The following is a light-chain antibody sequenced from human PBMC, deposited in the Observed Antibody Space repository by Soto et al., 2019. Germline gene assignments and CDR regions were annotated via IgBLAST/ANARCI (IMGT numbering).Light chain of an antibody. J-gene: IGKJ1*01. Sequence: EIVLTQSPGTLSLSPGEGATLSCRASESVASNYLAWYQQRPGQAPRLLIYAASSRATGIPDRISGSGSGTDFTLTINRLEPEDFAVYYCQQSGSSPRTFGQGTKVDIK. CDR1: ESVASNY. V-gene: IGKV3-20*01. CDR2: AAS. CDR3: QQSGSSPRT.